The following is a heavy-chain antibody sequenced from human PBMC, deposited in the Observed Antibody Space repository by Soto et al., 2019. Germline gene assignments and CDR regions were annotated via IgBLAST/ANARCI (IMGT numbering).Heavy chain of an antibody. CDR3: ARGDVVVPAAEAGFDP. D-gene: IGHD2-2*01. CDR2: INAGNGNT. Sequence: ASVKVSCKASGYTFTSYAMRWVRQAPGQRLEWMGWINAGNGNTKYSQKFQGRVTITRDTSASTAYMELSSLRSEDTAVYYCARGDVVVPAAEAGFDPWGQGTLVTVSS. CDR1: GYTFTSYA. V-gene: IGHV1-3*01. J-gene: IGHJ5*02.